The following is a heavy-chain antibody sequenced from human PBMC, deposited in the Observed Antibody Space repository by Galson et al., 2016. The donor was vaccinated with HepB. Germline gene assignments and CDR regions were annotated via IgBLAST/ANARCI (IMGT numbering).Heavy chain of an antibody. CDR1: GGSISSGGYH. CDR3: ARSFRRAGTTLVPTAHRRINWFDP. J-gene: IGHJ5*02. D-gene: IGHD2-2*01. V-gene: IGHV4-31*03. Sequence: TLSLTCTVSGGSISSGGYHWNWIRQHPGKGLEWIGYIYYSGSTYYNPSLKSRVTISADTSKNQFSLKLSSVTAADTAVYYCARSFRRAGTTLVPTAHRRINWFDPWGQGTLVTVSS. CDR2: IYYSGST.